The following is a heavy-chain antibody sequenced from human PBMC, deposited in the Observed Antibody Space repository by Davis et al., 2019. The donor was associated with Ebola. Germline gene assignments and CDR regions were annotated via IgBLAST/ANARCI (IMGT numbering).Heavy chain of an antibody. CDR1: GFTFDDYA. J-gene: IGHJ4*02. CDR3: ARDRDSSSWPRFRY. V-gene: IGHV3-9*01. CDR2: ISWNSGSI. D-gene: IGHD6-13*01. Sequence: SLKISCAASGFTFDDYAMHWVRQAPGKGLEWVSGISWNSGSIGYADSVKGRFTISRDNVKNTLYLQMNSLRAEDTAVYYCARDRDSSSWPRFRYWGQGTLVTVSS.